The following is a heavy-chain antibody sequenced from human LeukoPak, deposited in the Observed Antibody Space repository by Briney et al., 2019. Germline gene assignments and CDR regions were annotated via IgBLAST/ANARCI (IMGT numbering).Heavy chain of an antibody. Sequence: SETLSLTCTVSGGSISSYYWSWLRQPPGKGLEWIGYIYYSGSTNYNPSLKSRVTISVDTSKNQFSLKLSSVTAADTAVYYCAGGGYSYGHSFDYWGQGTLVTVSS. V-gene: IGHV4-59*01. CDR1: GGSISSYY. J-gene: IGHJ4*02. CDR3: AGGGYSYGHSFDY. D-gene: IGHD5-18*01. CDR2: IYYSGST.